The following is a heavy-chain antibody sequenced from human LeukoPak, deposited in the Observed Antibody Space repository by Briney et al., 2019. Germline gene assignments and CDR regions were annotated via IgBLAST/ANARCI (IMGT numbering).Heavy chain of an antibody. V-gene: IGHV3-30*18. CDR2: ISYDGSKK. D-gene: IGHD6-13*01. Sequence: PGRSLRLSCAASGFTFSSYGMHWVRQAPGKGLEWVAVISYDGSKKYYADSVKGRFTISRDNSKNTLYLQMNSLRAEDTAVYYCAKLDEQQLAHTPYYWGQGTLVTVSS. CDR1: GFTFSSYG. CDR3: AKLDEQQLAHTPYY. J-gene: IGHJ4*02.